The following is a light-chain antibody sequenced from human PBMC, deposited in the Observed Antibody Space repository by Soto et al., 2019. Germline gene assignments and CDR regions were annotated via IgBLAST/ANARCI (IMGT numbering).Light chain of an antibody. CDR2: LGS. Sequence: DNVMTQSSLALPVTPGEPASLSCRSRQSLLHSNGYNYLEWTLHKPGQSPQXLIYLGSNRASGVPDRLSGSGSGTDFPLKISRVEAEDVGFYYCMHALQTITFGQGTRLENK. V-gene: IGKV2-28*01. J-gene: IGKJ5*01. CDR1: QSLLHSNGYNY. CDR3: MHALQTIT.